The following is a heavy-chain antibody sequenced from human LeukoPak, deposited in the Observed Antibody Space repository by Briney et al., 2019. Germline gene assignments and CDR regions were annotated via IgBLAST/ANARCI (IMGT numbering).Heavy chain of an antibody. J-gene: IGHJ4*02. D-gene: IGHD3-3*01. V-gene: IGHV4-34*01. CDR1: GGSFSGYY. Sequence: PSENLSLTCAVYGGSFSGYYWSWIRQPPGKGLEWTGEINHSGSTNYNPSLKSRVTISVDTSKNQFSLKLSSVTAADTAVYYCARGGAVLRFLEWLLYDYWGQGTLVTVSS. CDR3: ARGGAVLRFLEWLLYDY. CDR2: INHSGST.